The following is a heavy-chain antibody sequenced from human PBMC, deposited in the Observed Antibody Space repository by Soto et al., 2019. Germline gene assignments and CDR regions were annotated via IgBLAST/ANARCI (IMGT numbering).Heavy chain of an antibody. CDR2: IKQDGGET. CDR1: GFSFTNHW. Sequence: EMQLEESGGGLVQPGGSRRLSCAASGFSFTNHWMSWVRQAPGKGLEWLANIKQDGGETYYLESVKGRFSISRDNAKDSVSLQMSGLRAEDTAVYYCARHGFHRDALDLWGQGTLVTVSS. V-gene: IGHV3-7*03. D-gene: IGHD2-2*03. CDR3: ARHGFHRDALDL. J-gene: IGHJ3*01.